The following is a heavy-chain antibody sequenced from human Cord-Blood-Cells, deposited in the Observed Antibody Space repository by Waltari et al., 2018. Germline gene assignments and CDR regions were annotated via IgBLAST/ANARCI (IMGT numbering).Heavy chain of an antibody. CDR2: IYHSGRT. CDR1: GGSISSSYW. V-gene: IGHV4-4*02. CDR3: ARDLRPETGEYWFDP. J-gene: IGHJ5*02. Sequence: QVQLQESGPGLVKPSGTLSLTCAVSGGSISSSYWWSLVRQPPGKGLEWIGEIYHSGRTNYNTSLKSRVTIAVDKSKNQCSLKLSSVPAADTAVYYCARDLRPETGEYWFDPWGQGTLVTVSS. D-gene: IGHD7-27*01.